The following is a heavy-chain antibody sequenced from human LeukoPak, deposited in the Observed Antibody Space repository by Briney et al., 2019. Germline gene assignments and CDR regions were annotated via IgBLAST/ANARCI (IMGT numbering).Heavy chain of an antibody. CDR2: IYYSGST. Sequence: SETLSLTCTVSGGSISSYYWSWIRQPPGKGLEWIGYIYYSGSTNYNPSLKSRVTISADTSKNQFSLNLTSVTAADTAVYYCARDRYYDSGDYNYVDAFDIWGQGTIVTVSS. D-gene: IGHD3-22*01. J-gene: IGHJ3*02. V-gene: IGHV4-59*12. CDR3: ARDRYYDSGDYNYVDAFDI. CDR1: GGSISSYY.